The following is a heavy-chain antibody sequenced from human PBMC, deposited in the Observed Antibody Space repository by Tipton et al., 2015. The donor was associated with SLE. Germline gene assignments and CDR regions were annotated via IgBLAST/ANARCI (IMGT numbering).Heavy chain of an antibody. CDR3: ARHHLGNYQVLWDY. D-gene: IGHD2-2*01. V-gene: IGHV3-30-3*01. CDR2: ISYDASNK. CDR1: GFTFSSYE. J-gene: IGHJ4*02. Sequence: SLRLSCAASGFTFSSYEMNWVRQAPGKGLEWVAVISYDASNKNYADSVKGRFTISRDNSKNTLYLQMNSLRSDDTAVYYCARHHLGNYQVLWDYWGQGTLVTVSS.